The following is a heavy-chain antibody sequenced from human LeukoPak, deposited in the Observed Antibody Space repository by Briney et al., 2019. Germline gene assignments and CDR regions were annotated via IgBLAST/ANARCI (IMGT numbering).Heavy chain of an antibody. CDR2: IYYIGST. V-gene: IGHV4-59*08. CDR1: GGSISSYY. D-gene: IGHD2-15*01. CDR3: ARGLSDRLPLVVVATFDY. Sequence: SETLSLTCTVSGGSISSYYWSWIRQVPGKGLEWIAYIYYIGSTDYNPSLKSRVTISVDTSKNQFSLNVSSVTAADTAVYYCARGLSDRLPLVVVATFDYWGQGTLVTVSS. J-gene: IGHJ4*02.